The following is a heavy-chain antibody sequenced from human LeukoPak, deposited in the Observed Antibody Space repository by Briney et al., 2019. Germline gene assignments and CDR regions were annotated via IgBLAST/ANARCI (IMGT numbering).Heavy chain of an antibody. Sequence: PSETLSLTCTVSGGSISSYYWSWIRQPPGKGLEWIGYIYYSGSTNYNPSLKSRVTISVDTSKNQFSLKLSSVTAADTAVYYCARVANYDFWSGYYMSYYYYGMDVWGQGTTVTVSS. CDR1: GGSISSYY. CDR3: ARVANYDFWSGYYMSYYYYGMDV. V-gene: IGHV4-59*01. D-gene: IGHD3-3*01. CDR2: IYYSGST. J-gene: IGHJ6*02.